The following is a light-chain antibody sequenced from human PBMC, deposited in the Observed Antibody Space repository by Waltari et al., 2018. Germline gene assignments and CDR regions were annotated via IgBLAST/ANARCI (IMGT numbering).Light chain of an antibody. V-gene: IGLV2-14*01. J-gene: IGLJ1*01. CDR3: NSYTSSATYV. CDR2: DVS. Sequence: QSALTQPASVSGSPGQSITISCTGTSSDVGGYKYVSWYQQHPAKAPKLMIYDVSNRPSGVSTRFSGSNSGNTASLTISGLQAEDEADYYCNSYTSSATYVFGTGTKVTVL. CDR1: SSDVGGYKY.